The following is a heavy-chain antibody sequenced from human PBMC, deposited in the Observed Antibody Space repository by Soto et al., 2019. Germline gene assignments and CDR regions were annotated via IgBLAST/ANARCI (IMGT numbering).Heavy chain of an antibody. CDR1: GGSISSGDYY. V-gene: IGHV4-30-4*01. CDR2: IYYSGST. CDR3: ARARYSSGWYLFDY. J-gene: IGHJ4*02. D-gene: IGHD6-19*01. Sequence: SETLSLTCTVSGGSISSGDYYWSWIRQPPGKGLEWIGYIYYSGSTYYNPSLKGRVTISVDTSKNQFSLKLSSVTAADTAVYYCARARYSSGWYLFDYWGQGTLVTVSS.